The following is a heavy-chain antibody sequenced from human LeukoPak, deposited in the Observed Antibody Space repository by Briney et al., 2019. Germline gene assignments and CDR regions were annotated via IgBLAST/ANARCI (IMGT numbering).Heavy chain of an antibody. CDR1: GFTFSSYS. CDR3: ARGLSSSPDF. D-gene: IGHD6-13*01. CDR2: ISSGSSTI. J-gene: IGHJ4*02. Sequence: GGSLRLSCAASGFTFSSYSMNWVRQAPGKGLEWVSYISSGSSTIYYADSVKGRFTISRDNARNSQYLQMNSLRAEDTAVYYCARGLSSSPDFWGQGTLVTVSS. V-gene: IGHV3-48*04.